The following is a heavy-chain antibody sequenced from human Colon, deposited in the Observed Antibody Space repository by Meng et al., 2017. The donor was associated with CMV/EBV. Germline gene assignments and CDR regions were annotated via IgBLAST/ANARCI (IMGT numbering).Heavy chain of an antibody. J-gene: IGHJ4*02. V-gene: IGHV4-31*02. Sequence: VSGGSLSGSDFYWNWIRQLPGKGLQWIGYIYYSGTTYYNPSLKSRAIISLDKSKNHFSLKLNSVTAADTAVYFCARDSGYDAPFDYWGQGTLVTVSS. CDR1: GGSLSGSDFY. CDR2: IYYSGTT. D-gene: IGHD5-12*01. CDR3: ARDSGYDAPFDY.